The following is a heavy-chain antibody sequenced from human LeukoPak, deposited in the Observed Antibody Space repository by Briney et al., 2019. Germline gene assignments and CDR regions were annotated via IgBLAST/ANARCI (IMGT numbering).Heavy chain of an antibody. J-gene: IGHJ5*02. D-gene: IGHD6-19*01. CDR2: ISGSGDNT. CDR1: GFTFSSNA. Sequence: SGGSLRLSCAGSGFTFSSNAMSWARQARGKGLEWVSTISGSGDNTYYADSVKGRFTISRDNSKNTLYLQMNSLRAEDTAVYYCAKALKVAGTDWFDPWGQGTLVTVSS. CDR3: AKALKVAGTDWFDP. V-gene: IGHV3-23*01.